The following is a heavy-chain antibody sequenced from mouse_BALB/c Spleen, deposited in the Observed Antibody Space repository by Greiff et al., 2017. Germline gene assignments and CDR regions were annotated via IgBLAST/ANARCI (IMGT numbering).Heavy chain of an antibody. J-gene: IGHJ4*01. CDR3: AREVHYYGSSYAMDY. V-gene: IGHV5-9-4*01. CDR2: ISSGGSYT. CDR1: GFTFSSYA. D-gene: IGHD1-1*01. Sequence: EVHLVESGGGLVKPGGSLKLSCAASGFTFSSYAMSWVRQSPEKRLEWVAEISSGGSYTYYPDTVTGRFTISRDNAKNTLYLEMSSLRSEDTAMYYCAREVHYYGSSYAMDYWGQGTSVTVSS.